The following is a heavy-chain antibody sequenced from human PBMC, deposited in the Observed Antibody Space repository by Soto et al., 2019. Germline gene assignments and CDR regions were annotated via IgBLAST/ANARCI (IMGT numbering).Heavy chain of an antibody. CDR3: ARGLRHLGVGTDIPKHHDAFDI. J-gene: IGHJ3*02. CDR2: IIPIFGTA. Sequence: SVKVSCKASGGPFSSYAISWVRQAPGQGLEWMGGIIPIFGTANYAQKFQGRVTITADESTSTAYMELSSLRSEDTAVYYCARGLRHLGVGTDIPKHHDAFDIWGQGKTVTV. D-gene: IGHD2-21*02. V-gene: IGHV1-69*01. CDR1: GGPFSSYA.